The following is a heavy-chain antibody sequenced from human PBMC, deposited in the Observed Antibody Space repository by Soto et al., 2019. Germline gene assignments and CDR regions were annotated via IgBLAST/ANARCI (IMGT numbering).Heavy chain of an antibody. Sequence: GGSLRLSCVVSEFTFSHYWMTWVRQAPGKGLEWVANIKEDGSETYYVDSVKGRFFISRDNAKNSLYLQMNSLRAEDTAVYYCARDFNDYISERYRPYISDYSGPAPPVTVSS. J-gene: IGHJ4*02. D-gene: IGHD3-16*02. CDR3: ARDFNDYISERYRPYISDY. CDR1: EFTFSHYW. CDR2: IKEDGSET. V-gene: IGHV3-7*01.